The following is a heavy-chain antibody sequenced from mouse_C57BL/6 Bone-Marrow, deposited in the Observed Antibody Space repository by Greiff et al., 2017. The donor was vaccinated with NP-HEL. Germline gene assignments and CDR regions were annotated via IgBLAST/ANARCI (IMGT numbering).Heavy chain of an antibody. Sequence: EVKLMESGGGLVKPGGSLKLSCAASGFTFSDYGMHWVRQAPEKGLEWVAYISSGSSTIYYADTVKGRFTISRDNAKNTLFLQMTSLRSEDTAMYYCARGGYGSSPDWFAYWGQGTLVTVSA. CDR2: ISSGSSTI. CDR3: ARGGYGSSPDWFAY. J-gene: IGHJ3*01. CDR1: GFTFSDYG. V-gene: IGHV5-17*01. D-gene: IGHD1-1*01.